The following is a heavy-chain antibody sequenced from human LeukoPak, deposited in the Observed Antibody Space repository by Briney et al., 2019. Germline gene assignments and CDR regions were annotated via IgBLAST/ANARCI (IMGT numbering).Heavy chain of an antibody. CDR1: GFTFSSYS. CDR3: ASDLHYCSGGSCRGPNFDY. V-gene: IGHV3-21*01. CDR2: ISSSSSYI. Sequence: GGSLRLSCAASGFTFSSYSMNWVRRAPGKGLEWVSSISSSSSYIYYADSVKGRFTISRDNAKNSLYLQMNSLRAEDTAVYYCASDLHYCSGGSCRGPNFDYWGQGTLVTVSS. J-gene: IGHJ4*02. D-gene: IGHD2-15*01.